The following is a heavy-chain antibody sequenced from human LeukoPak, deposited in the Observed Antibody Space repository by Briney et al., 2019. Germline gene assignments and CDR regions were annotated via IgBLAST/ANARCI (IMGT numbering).Heavy chain of an antibody. J-gene: IGHJ6*03. CDR2: IRSDGSNK. CDR1: GFTFSSYE. V-gene: IGHV3-30*02. Sequence: GGSLRLSCAASGFTFSSYEMNWVRQAPGKGLEWVTFIRSDGSNKYYADSVKGRFTISRDNSKNTLYLQMNSLRAEDTAVYYCARSIAAAGYMDVWGKGTTVTVSS. CDR3: ARSIAAAGYMDV. D-gene: IGHD6-13*01.